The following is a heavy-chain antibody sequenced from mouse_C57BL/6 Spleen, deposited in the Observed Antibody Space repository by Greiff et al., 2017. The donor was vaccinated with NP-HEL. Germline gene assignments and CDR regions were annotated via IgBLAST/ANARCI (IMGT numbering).Heavy chain of an antibody. J-gene: IGHJ2*01. V-gene: IGHV1-80*01. CDR3: ARRSGAEGYYFDY. CDR2: IYPGDGDT. D-gene: IGHD3-1*01. CDR1: GYAFSSYW. Sequence: VQLQESGAELVKPGASVKISCKASGYAFSSYWMNWVKQRPGKGLEWIGQIYPGDGDTNYNGKFKGKATLTADKSSSTAYMQLSSLTSEDSAVYFCARRSGAEGYYFDYWGQGTTLTVSS.